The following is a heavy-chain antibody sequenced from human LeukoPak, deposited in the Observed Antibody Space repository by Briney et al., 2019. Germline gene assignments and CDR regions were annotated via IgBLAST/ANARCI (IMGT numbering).Heavy chain of an antibody. D-gene: IGHD6-19*01. CDR2: IYYSGST. V-gene: IGHV4-30-4*01. Sequence: ASQTLSLTCTVSGVSISSGDYYWSWIRQPPGKGLEWIGYIYYSGSTYYNPSLKSRVTISVDTSKNQFSLKLSSVTAADTAVYYCARGTFVAVAGTRNQPQPFDYWGQGTLVTVSS. CDR3: ARGTFVAVAGTRNQPQPFDY. CDR1: GVSISSGDYY. J-gene: IGHJ4*02.